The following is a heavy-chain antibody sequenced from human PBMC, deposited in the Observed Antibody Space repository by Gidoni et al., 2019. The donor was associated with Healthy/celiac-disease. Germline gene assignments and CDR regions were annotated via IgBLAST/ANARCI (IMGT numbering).Heavy chain of an antibody. D-gene: IGHD6-19*01. V-gene: IGHV3-53*01. CDR3: ARETHSSGRTGHFDY. J-gene: IGHJ4*02. Sequence: EVQLVESGGGLIQPGGSLRLSCAASGFTVSSNYMSWVRQAPGKGLEWVSVIYSGGSTYYADSVKGRFTISRDNSKNTLYLQMNSLRAEDTAVYYCARETHSSGRTGHFDYWGQGTLVTVSS. CDR2: IYSGGST. CDR1: GFTVSSNY.